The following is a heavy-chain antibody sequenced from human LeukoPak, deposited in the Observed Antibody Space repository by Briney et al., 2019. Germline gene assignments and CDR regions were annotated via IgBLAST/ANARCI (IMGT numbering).Heavy chain of an antibody. D-gene: IGHD6-6*01. CDR2: IKQDGSEK. V-gene: IGHV3-7*01. CDR1: GFTFSSYW. J-gene: IGHJ4*02. CDR3: ARTRSSGGLYYFDY. Sequence: GGSLRLSCAASGFTFSSYWMSWVRQAPGKGLEWVANIKQDGSEKYYVDSVKGRFTISRDNAKNSLYLQMNSLRAEDTAVYYCARTRSSGGLYYFDYWGQGTLVTVSS.